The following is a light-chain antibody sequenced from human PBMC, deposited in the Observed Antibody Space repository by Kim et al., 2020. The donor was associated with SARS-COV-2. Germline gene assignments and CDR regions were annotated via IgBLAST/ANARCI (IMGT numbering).Light chain of an antibody. CDR2: KDS. V-gene: IGLV3-25*03. CDR1: TVPKQY. CDR3: QSADSTGTFRV. J-gene: IGLJ2*01. Sequence: PGQTATIACSGETVPKQYTYWFQQKPGQAPVLVIYKDSERPSGIPERFSGSSSGTTVTLTISGVQAEDEADYYCQSADSTGTFRVFGGGTKVTVL.